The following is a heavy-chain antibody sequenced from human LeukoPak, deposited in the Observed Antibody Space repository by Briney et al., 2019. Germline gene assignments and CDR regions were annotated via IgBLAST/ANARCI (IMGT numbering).Heavy chain of an antibody. Sequence: PSETLSLTCTVSGGSISSSSYYWGWFRQPPGKGLAWIGSIYYSGCTYYIPSLKSRVTISVDTSKNQFSLKLSSVTAADTAVYYCARVAVAGTIDYWGQGTLVTVSS. CDR1: GGSISSSSYY. D-gene: IGHD6-19*01. V-gene: IGHV4-39*01. CDR2: IYYSGCT. CDR3: ARVAVAGTIDY. J-gene: IGHJ4*02.